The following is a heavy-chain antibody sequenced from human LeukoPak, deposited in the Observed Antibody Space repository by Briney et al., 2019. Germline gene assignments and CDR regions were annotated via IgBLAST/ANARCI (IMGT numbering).Heavy chain of an antibody. Sequence: GGSLRLSCAASGFTFPNTWMSWVRQAPEEGLEWVGRIKSKTDGGTADYAAPGKGRFTISRDDSQCAMYLQMNRLRTEDSAVYYCITWRWFDPWGQGTLVTVSS. V-gene: IGHV3-15*01. CDR1: GFTFPNTW. CDR2: IKSKTDGGTA. CDR3: ITWRWFDP. J-gene: IGHJ5*02.